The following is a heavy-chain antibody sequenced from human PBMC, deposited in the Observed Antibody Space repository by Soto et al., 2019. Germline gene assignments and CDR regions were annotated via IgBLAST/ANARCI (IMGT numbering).Heavy chain of an antibody. CDR1: GFTFSGSA. Sequence: PGGSLRLSCAASGFTFSGSAIHWVRQASGKGLEWLGRIRSKTNSYATAYTAPVKGRFTISRDDSKNTVYLQMNSLKIDDTAVYYCTSRRDWTAVDPLDYWGLGTLVTVSS. J-gene: IGHJ4*02. V-gene: IGHV3-73*01. D-gene: IGHD5-18*01. CDR3: TSRRDWTAVDPLDY. CDR2: IRSKTNSYAT.